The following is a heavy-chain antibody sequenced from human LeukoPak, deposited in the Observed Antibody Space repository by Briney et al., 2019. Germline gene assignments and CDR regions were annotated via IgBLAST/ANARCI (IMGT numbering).Heavy chain of an antibody. CDR1: GFTFSSYS. V-gene: IGHV3-21*01. D-gene: IGHD3-22*01. CDR3: ASDLNHDSGG. J-gene: IGHJ4*02. Sequence: GGSLRLSCAASGFTFSSYSMNWVRQAPGKGLEWVSSISSSSSYIYYADSVKGRFTVSRDNAKTSLYLQMNSLRVEDTATYYCASDLNHDSGGWGQGTLVTVSS. CDR2: ISSSSSYI.